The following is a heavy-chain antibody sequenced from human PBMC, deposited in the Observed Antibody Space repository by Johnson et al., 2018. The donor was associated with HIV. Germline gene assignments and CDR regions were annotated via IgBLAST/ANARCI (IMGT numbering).Heavy chain of an antibody. Sequence: VQLVESGGGVVQPGRSLRLSCAASGFTFSSYAMHWVRQAPGKGLEWVAVISYDGINKYYADSVKGRFTISRDNSKNTLYLQMNSLRAEDTAVYYCARVTTMIVVVFAFDIWGQGTMVTVSS. CDR2: ISYDGINK. V-gene: IGHV3-30-3*01. CDR3: ARVTTMIVVVFAFDI. D-gene: IGHD3-22*01. CDR1: GFTFSSYA. J-gene: IGHJ3*02.